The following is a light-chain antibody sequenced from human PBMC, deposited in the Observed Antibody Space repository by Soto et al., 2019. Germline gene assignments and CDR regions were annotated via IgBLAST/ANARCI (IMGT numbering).Light chain of an antibody. CDR2: EVN. V-gene: IGLV2-8*01. CDR1: STDVGGYDY. Sequence: QSALTQPPSAVRSPGQSVTISRTGTSTDVGGYDYVSWYQQHPGKVPKLMIYEVNKRPSGVPDRFSGSKSGNTASLTVSGLQPEDEADYYCTSYAGGNNVFGTGTKLTVL. CDR3: TSYAGGNNV. J-gene: IGLJ1*01.